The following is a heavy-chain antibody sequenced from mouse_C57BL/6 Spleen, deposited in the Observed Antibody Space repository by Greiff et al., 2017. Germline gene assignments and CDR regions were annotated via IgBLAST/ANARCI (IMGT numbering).Heavy chain of an antibody. CDR1: GYTFTSYW. Sequence: QVQLKESGAELVRPGTSVKLSCKASGYTFTSYWMHWVKQRPGQGLEWIGVIDPSDSYTNYNQKFKGKATLTVDTSSSTAYMQLSSLTSEDSAVYYCARSEDYGDFDYWGQGTTLTVSS. CDR3: ARSEDYGDFDY. D-gene: IGHD2-4*01. J-gene: IGHJ2*01. V-gene: IGHV1-59*01. CDR2: IDPSDSYT.